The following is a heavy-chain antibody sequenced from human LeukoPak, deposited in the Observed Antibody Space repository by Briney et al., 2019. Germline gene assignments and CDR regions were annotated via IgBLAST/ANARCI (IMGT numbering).Heavy chain of an antibody. J-gene: IGHJ3*02. Sequence: PSETLSLTCTVSGGSISSYYWNWIRQPPGKGLEWIGYIYHSGSTNYNPSLKSRVTISVDTSKNQFSLKLSSVTAEDTAVYFCARDTVTADGFDIWGQGTMVTVSS. CDR1: GGSISSYY. CDR3: ARDTVTADGFDI. CDR2: IYHSGST. V-gene: IGHV4-59*01. D-gene: IGHD4-17*01.